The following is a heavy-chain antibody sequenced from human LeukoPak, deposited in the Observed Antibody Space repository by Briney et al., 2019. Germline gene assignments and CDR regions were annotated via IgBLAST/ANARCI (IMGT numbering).Heavy chain of an antibody. Sequence: GESLKISCKGSGYSFTSYWIGWVRQMLGKGLEWMGIIYPGDSDTRYSPSFQGQVTISADKSISTAYLQWSSLKASDTAMYYCARRGRPTATDTPYYYYYYMDVWGKGTTVTVSS. D-gene: IGHD4-17*01. V-gene: IGHV5-51*01. CDR3: ARRGRPTATDTPYYYYYYMDV. CDR1: GYSFTSYW. CDR2: IYPGDSDT. J-gene: IGHJ6*03.